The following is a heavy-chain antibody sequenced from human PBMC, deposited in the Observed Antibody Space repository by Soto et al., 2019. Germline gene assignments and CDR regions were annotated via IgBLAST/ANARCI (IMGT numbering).Heavy chain of an antibody. CDR3: ASRDPGTSVDY. CDR1: GGSFTSNNW. V-gene: IGHV4-4*02. Sequence: QVQLQESGPGLVKPSGTLSLTCAVSGGSFTSNNWWTWVRQPPGQGLERIGEIYRTGSTNNNPSLKSRVTISLDKPENQFSLKVTSLTAADTAVYYCASRDPGTSVDYWGQGTLVTVSS. J-gene: IGHJ4*02. D-gene: IGHD1-7*01. CDR2: IYRTGST.